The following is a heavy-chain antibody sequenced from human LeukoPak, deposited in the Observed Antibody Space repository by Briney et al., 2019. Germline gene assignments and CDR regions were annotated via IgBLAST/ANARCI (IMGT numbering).Heavy chain of an antibody. CDR3: ARCRGYYYYYMDV. J-gene: IGHJ6*03. D-gene: IGHD2-15*01. Sequence: GGSLRLSCAASGFTFSSYAMHWVRQAPGKGLEWVSVIYSGGSTYYADSVKGRFTISRDNSKNTLYLQMNSLRAEDTAVYYCARCRGYYYYYMDVWGKGTTVTVSS. CDR2: IYSGGST. CDR1: GFTFSSYA. V-gene: IGHV3-53*01.